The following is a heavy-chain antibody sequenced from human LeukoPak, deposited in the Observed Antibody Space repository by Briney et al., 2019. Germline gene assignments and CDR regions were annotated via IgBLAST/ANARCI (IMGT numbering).Heavy chain of an antibody. D-gene: IGHD6-6*01. J-gene: IGHJ4*02. CDR3: ARSYSSSRGTFDY. Sequence: GGSLTLSCAASGFTFSSYGMNWVRQAPGKGLEWVSSITSSSSYIYYADSVKGRFTISRDNAKNSLYLQMNSLRAEDTAVYYCARSYSSSRGTFDYWGQGTLVTVSS. V-gene: IGHV3-21*01. CDR2: ITSSSSYI. CDR1: GFTFSSYG.